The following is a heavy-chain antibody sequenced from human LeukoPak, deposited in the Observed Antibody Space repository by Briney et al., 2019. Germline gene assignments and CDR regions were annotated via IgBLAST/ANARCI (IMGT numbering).Heavy chain of an antibody. D-gene: IGHD3-22*01. CDR3: ARGSYYYDSTGHYFDY. Sequence: SETLSLTCSVSGDSIRSGDNYWSWVRQPPGKDLEWIGYIYYTGSTSYNPSLQSRVIMSVDTSKNQFSLKLTSVTVTDTAVYFCARGSYYYDSTGHYFDYWGPGTLVTVSS. V-gene: IGHV4-30-4*01. CDR2: IYYTGST. CDR1: GDSIRSGDNY. J-gene: IGHJ4*02.